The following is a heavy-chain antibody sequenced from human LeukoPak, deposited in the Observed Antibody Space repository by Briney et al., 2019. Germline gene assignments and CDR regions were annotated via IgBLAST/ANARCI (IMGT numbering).Heavy chain of an antibody. V-gene: IGHV3-30*18. J-gene: IGHJ6*04. CDR1: GFTFRNYA. CDR2: ITNDGTKT. Sequence: GGSLRLSCAASGFTFRNYAMHWVRQSPGKGLQWVALITNDGTKTYVADSVKGRFTISRDNSKNTLYLQMNSLKTEDTAVYYCAKAEGGSTSWYDFYYYGVDVWGKGATITVSS. CDR3: AKAEGGSTSWYDFYYYGVDV. D-gene: IGHD6-13*01.